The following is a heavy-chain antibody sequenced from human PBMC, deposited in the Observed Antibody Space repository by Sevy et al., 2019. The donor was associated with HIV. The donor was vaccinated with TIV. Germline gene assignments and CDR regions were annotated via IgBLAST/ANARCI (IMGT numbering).Heavy chain of an antibody. D-gene: IGHD5-12*01. CDR2: INPNSGDT. CDR3: ARDQVAPNPAGMDV. CDR1: GYTFTDYY. V-gene: IGHV1-2*06. J-gene: IGHJ6*02. Sequence: ASVKVSCKASGYTFTDYYMHWVRQAPGQGLEWMGRINPNSGDTNFVQKFQGRVTMTRDTSISTAYMELSRLPSDDTAVFYCARDQVAPNPAGMDVWGQGTTVTVSS.